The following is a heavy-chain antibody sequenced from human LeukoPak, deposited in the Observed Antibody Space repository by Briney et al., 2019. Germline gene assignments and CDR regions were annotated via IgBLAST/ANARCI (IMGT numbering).Heavy chain of an antibody. CDR1: GFTFNAYN. CDR2: INPKSGGA. CDR3: ARVPEWLRGVDY. J-gene: IGHJ4*02. D-gene: IGHD5-12*01. Sequence: ASVKVSCKASGFTFNAYNIHWVRQAPGQGLEWMGWINPKSGGANYAQKFQGRVTMTRDTSISTAYMELSRLRSDDTAVYYCARVPEWLRGVDYWGQGTLVTVSS. V-gene: IGHV1-2*02.